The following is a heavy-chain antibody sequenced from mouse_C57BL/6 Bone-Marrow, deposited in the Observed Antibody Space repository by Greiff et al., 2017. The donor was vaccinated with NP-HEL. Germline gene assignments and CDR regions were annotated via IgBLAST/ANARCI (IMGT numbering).Heavy chain of an antibody. D-gene: IGHD1-1*01. CDR1: GYTFTSYW. Sequence: VQLQQPGAELVKPGASVKMSCKASGYTFTSYWITWVKQRPGQGLEWIGDIYPGSGSTNYNEKFKSKATLTVDTSSSTAYMQLSSLTSEDSAVYYCEALYYYGSSSAWFAYWGQGTLVTVSA. V-gene: IGHV1-55*01. J-gene: IGHJ3*01. CDR2: IYPGSGST. CDR3: EALYYYGSSSAWFAY.